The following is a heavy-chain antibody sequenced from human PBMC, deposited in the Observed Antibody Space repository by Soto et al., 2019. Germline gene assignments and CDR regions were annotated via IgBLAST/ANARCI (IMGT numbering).Heavy chain of an antibody. CDR3: ARSITTLGVVTISDDNWFDP. Sequence: RGSLRLSCEASGLTFRRNVMTWVSQAPGKGLEWVADIKPDGSGKYYVDSVEGRFTISRDNAKNSIYLEMNSLRVEDTAVYYCARSITTLGVVTISDDNWFDPWGQGT. D-gene: IGHD3-3*01. CDR2: IKPDGSGK. J-gene: IGHJ5*02. V-gene: IGHV3-7*03. CDR1: GLTFRRNV.